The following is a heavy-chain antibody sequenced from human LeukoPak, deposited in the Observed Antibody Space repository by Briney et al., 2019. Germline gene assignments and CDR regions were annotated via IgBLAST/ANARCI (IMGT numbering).Heavy chain of an antibody. CDR3: ARLRRLKDYAFDI. V-gene: IGHV4-30-4*07. J-gene: IGHJ3*02. CDR1: GGSISSGGYS. CDR2: IYYSGST. D-gene: IGHD4-23*01. Sequence: KPSQTLSLTCAVSGGSISSGGYSWSWIRQPPGKGLEWIGYIYYSGSTYYNPSLKSRVTISVDTSKNQFSLKLSSVTAADTAVYYCARLRRLKDYAFDIWGQGTMVTVSS.